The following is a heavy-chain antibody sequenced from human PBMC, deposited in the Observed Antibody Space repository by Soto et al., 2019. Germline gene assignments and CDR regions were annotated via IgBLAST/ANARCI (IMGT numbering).Heavy chain of an antibody. Sequence: VQLVESGGGLVKPGGSLRLSCAASGFNFPGYSMNWVRQAPGKGLEWVASISSGSHFIYYADSVRGRLTISRDNARDALLLQRNSLRAGDTGVYFCARDQSQGQMLLPYFDYWGQGTLVTVSS. CDR3: ARDQSQGQMLLPYFDY. D-gene: IGHD3-10*02. CDR1: GFNFPGYS. CDR2: ISSGSHFI. J-gene: IGHJ4*02. V-gene: IGHV3-21*04.